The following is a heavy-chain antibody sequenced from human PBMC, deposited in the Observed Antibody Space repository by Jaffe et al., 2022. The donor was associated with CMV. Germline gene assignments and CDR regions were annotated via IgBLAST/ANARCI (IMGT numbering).Heavy chain of an antibody. Sequence: QVQLQESGPGLVKPSETLSLTCTVSGGSVSSSSYYWGWIRQPPGKGLEWIGSIFYTGTTSYNPSFMSRVSMSVDTSNNQFSLKMTSVTAADTAVYYCARHRPNRNYAHDLNYWGQGTLVTVSS. CDR2: IFYTGTT. V-gene: IGHV4-39*01. CDR1: GGSVSSSSYY. CDR3: ARHRPNRNYAHDLNY. J-gene: IGHJ4*02. D-gene: IGHD1-7*01.